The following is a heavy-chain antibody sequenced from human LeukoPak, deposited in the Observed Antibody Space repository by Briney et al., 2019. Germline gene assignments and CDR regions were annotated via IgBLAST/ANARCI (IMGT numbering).Heavy chain of an antibody. CDR1: GFTFGDYA. CDR2: IRSKAYGWTT. D-gene: IGHD5-12*01. J-gene: IGHJ4*02. V-gene: IGHV3-49*04. CDR3: TRVIVATKDY. Sequence: GRSLRLSCTGSGFTFGDYAMNWVRQAPGKGLKWVGFIRSKAYGWTTEYAASVKGRFTISRDDSKSIAYLQMNSLKTEDTAVYYCTRVIVATKDYWGQGTLVSVSS.